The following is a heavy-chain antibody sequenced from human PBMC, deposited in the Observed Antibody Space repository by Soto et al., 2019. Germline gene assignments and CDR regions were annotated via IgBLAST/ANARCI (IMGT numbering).Heavy chain of an antibody. CDR3: ARDYGSGMDV. CDR1: GFTFSSYG. Sequence: QVQLVESGGGVVQPGRSLRLSCAASGFTFSSYGMHWVRQAPGKGLEWVAVIWYDGSNKYYADSVKGRSTIARDNSKNTLSLQMNSLRAADTAVYYCARDYGSGMDVWGQGTTVTVSS. CDR2: IWYDGSNK. J-gene: IGHJ6*02. D-gene: IGHD3-16*01. V-gene: IGHV3-33*01.